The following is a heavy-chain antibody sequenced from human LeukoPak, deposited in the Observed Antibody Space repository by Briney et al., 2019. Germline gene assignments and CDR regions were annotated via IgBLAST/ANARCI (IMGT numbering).Heavy chain of an antibody. J-gene: IGHJ4*02. D-gene: IGHD3-22*01. CDR3: ARAAYDSSGYFDY. CDR2: IWYDGSNK. CDR1: GFTFSSYG. Sequence: AGGSLRLSCAASGFTFSSYGMHWVRQAPGKGLEWVAVIWYDGSNKYYADSVKGRFTISRDNPKNTLYLQMSSLRAEDTAVYYCARAAYDSSGYFDYWGQGTLVTVSS. V-gene: IGHV3-33*01.